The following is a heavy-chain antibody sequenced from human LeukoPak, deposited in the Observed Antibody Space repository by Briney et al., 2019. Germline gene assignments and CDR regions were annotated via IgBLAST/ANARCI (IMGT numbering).Heavy chain of an antibody. CDR2: IYYSGNT. CDR1: GGSISSSSYY. D-gene: IGHD6-19*01. V-gene: IGHV4-39*02. J-gene: IGHJ3*02. CDR3: ARRRLRVSGSYDAFDI. Sequence: SETLSLTCTVSGGSISSSSYYWGWIRQPPGKGLEWIGNIYYSGNTYYNPSLKGRVAMSIDTSKNHFSLKLSSVTAADTAVYYCARRRLRVSGSYDAFDIWGQGTMVTVSS.